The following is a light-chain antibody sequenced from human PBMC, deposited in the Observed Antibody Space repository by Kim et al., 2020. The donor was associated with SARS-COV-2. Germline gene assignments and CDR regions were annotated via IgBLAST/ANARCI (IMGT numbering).Light chain of an antibody. Sequence: LSTGERATLSCSASQSVSSTYFGWYQHKRGQAPRLLIYSASSRATGIPDRFSGSGSGTEFTLTISRLEPEDSAVYYCQQYASSPYTFGQGTKLEI. CDR1: QSVSSTY. CDR3: QQYASSPYT. CDR2: SAS. V-gene: IGKV3-20*01. J-gene: IGKJ2*01.